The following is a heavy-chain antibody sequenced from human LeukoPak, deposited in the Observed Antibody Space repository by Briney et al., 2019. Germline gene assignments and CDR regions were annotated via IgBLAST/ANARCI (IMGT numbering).Heavy chain of an antibody. Sequence: PGGSLRLSCAASGFTFSSYSMNWVRQAPGKGLEWVSYISSSSSTIYYADSVKGRFTISRDNAKNSLYLQMNSLRAEDTAVYYCARDSGYCSSTSCNGAFDIWGQGTMVTVSP. D-gene: IGHD2-2*01. V-gene: IGHV3-48*01. CDR3: ARDSGYCSSTSCNGAFDI. CDR1: GFTFSSYS. J-gene: IGHJ3*02. CDR2: ISSSSSTI.